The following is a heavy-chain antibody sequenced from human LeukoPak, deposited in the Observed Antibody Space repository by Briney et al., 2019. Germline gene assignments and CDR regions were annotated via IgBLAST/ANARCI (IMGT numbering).Heavy chain of an antibody. CDR1: GGSISSYY. CDR2: IYTSGST. D-gene: IGHD3-10*01. Sequence: ESSETLSLTCAVSGGSISSYYWSWIRQPAGKGLEWIRRIYTSGSTNYNPSLKSRVTMSVDTSKNQFSLKLSSVTAADTAVYYCARIAPGSGSYAAFDIWGQGTMVTVSS. J-gene: IGHJ3*02. V-gene: IGHV4-4*07. CDR3: ARIAPGSGSYAAFDI.